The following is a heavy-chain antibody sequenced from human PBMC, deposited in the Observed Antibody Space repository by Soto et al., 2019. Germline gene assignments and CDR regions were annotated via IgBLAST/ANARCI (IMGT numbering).Heavy chain of an antibody. Sequence: QVHLVESGGGVVQPGRSLRLSCAASGFTFKTYAMDWVRQAPGKGLEWVAVMWNDGTNRYYAESVKGRFIMSRDTSKNMLFLQMNSLRADDTAVYYCARDLGGSYGPFDYWGQGTLVTVSS. D-gene: IGHD5-18*01. CDR3: ARDLGGSYGPFDY. CDR2: MWNDGTNR. J-gene: IGHJ4*02. V-gene: IGHV3-33*01. CDR1: GFTFKTYA.